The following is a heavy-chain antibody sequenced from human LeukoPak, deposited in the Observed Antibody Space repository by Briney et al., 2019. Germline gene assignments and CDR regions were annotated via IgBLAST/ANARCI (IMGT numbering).Heavy chain of an antibody. J-gene: IGHJ4*02. CDR2: ISGSGDST. CDR3: AKGDWGDY. Sequence: PGGSLRLSCAASGFTFSTYAMIWVRQAPGKGLEWVSGISGSGDSTYYADSVKGRFTISKDNSKNTLYLQMNSLRADDTAVYYCAKGDWGDYWGQGTLVTVSS. V-gene: IGHV3-23*01. CDR1: GFTFSTYA. D-gene: IGHD7-27*01.